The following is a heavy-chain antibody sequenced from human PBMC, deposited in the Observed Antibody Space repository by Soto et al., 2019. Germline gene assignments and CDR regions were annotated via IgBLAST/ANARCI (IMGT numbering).Heavy chain of an antibody. CDR3: AKDLPPSPGTPGIFDY. Sequence: VQLLESGGGLVQPGGSLRLSCAASGFTFSSYAMSWVRQAPGKGLEWVSAISGSGGSTYYADSVKGRFTISRDNSKNTLYLQMNSLRAEDTAVYYCAKDLPPSPGTPGIFDYWGQGTLVTVSS. J-gene: IGHJ4*02. CDR2: ISGSGGST. CDR1: GFTFSSYA. V-gene: IGHV3-23*01.